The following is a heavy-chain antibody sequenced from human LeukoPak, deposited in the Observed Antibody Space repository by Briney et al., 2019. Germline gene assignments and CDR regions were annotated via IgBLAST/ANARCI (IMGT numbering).Heavy chain of an antibody. D-gene: IGHD6-13*01. CDR3: ARDRGIASALDV. V-gene: IGHV4-59*11. CDR2: VYYIGTT. Sequence: PSETLSLTCTVSGGSITSHYWSWIRQPPGKGLEWIGFVYYIGTTRYNPSLKSRGTMSVDTTRNQFSLNLNSVTAADTAVYFCARDRGIASALDVWGKGTTVTVSS. CDR1: GGSITSHY. J-gene: IGHJ6*04.